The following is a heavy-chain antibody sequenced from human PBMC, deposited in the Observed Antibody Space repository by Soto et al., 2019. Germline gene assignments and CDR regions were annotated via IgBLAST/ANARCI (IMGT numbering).Heavy chain of an antibody. CDR3: AREYYDFWSGYYND. Sequence: VQLVESGGGLVQPGGSLRLSCAASGFTFSSYWMSWVRQAPGKGLEWVANIKQDGSEKYYVDSVKGRFTISRDNAKNSLYLQMNSLRAEDTAVYYCAREYYDFWSGYYNDWGQGTLVTVSS. CDR2: IKQDGSEK. CDR1: GFTFSSYW. V-gene: IGHV3-7*01. D-gene: IGHD3-3*01. J-gene: IGHJ4*02.